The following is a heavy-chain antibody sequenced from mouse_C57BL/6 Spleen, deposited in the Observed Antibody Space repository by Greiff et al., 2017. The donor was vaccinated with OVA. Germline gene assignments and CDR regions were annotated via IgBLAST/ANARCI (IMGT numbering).Heavy chain of an antibody. J-gene: IGHJ3*01. CDR1: GYTFTSYG. D-gene: IGHD2-4*01. V-gene: IGHV1-81*01. Sequence: QVQLQESGAELARPGASVKLSCKASGYTFTSYGISWVKQRTGQGLEWIGEIYPRSGNTYYNEKFKGKATLTADKSSSTAYMELRSLTSEDSAVYFCARGYDYDKAWFAYWGQGTLVTVSA. CDR3: ARGYDYDKAWFAY. CDR2: IYPRSGNT.